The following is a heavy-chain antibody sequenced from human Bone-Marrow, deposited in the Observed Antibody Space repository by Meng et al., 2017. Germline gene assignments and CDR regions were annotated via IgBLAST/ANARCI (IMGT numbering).Heavy chain of an antibody. Sequence: SETLSLTCTVSGGSISSHDWSWIRQPPGKGLEWIGYMYYRGSTNYNPSLRSRVTMSVDTSKNQFSLKLSSVTAADTAVYYCARDDYGSGSYGWYFDLRGRGTLVTVSS. CDR3: ARDDYGSGSYGWYFDL. CDR2: MYYRGST. CDR1: GGSISSHD. J-gene: IGHJ2*01. V-gene: IGHV4-59*11. D-gene: IGHD3-10*01.